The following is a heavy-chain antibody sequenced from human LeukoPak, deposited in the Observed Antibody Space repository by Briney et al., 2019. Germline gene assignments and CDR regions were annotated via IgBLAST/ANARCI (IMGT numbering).Heavy chain of an antibody. CDR3: EREVNGYSYGFFDY. Sequence: SETLSLTCTDSGGSISSYYWSWIRQPPGKGLEWIGYIYYSGSTNYNPSLKSRVTISVDTSKNQFSLKLSSVTAADTAVYYCEREVNGYSYGFFDYWGQGTLVTVSS. J-gene: IGHJ4*02. CDR2: IYYSGST. D-gene: IGHD5-18*01. CDR1: GGSISSYY. V-gene: IGHV4-59*01.